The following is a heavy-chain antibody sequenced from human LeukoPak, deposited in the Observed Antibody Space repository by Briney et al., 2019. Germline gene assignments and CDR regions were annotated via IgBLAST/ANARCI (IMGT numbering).Heavy chain of an antibody. CDR1: GGSFSGYY. CDR2: ITHSGST. D-gene: IGHD3-10*01. J-gene: IGHJ4*02. V-gene: IGHV4-34*01. CDR3: ARQIDGFGEFDYFDY. Sequence: PSETLSLTCAVYGGSFSGYYWTWIRQSPGKGLEWIGEITHSGSTNYNPSLKNRVSISVETSTNQFSLMLSSVTAADTAVYYCARQIDGFGEFDYFDYWGQGTLVTVSS.